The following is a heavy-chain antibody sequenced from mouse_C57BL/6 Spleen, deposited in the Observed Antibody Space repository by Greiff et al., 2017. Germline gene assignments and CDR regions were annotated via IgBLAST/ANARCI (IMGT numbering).Heavy chain of an antibody. Sequence: EVQVVESGAELVKPGASVKLSCTASGFNIKDYYMHWVKQRTEQGLEWIGRIDPEDGETKYAPKFQGKATITADPSSNTAYLQLSSLTSEDTAVYYCARSLTFSMGAMDYWGQGTSVTVSS. V-gene: IGHV14-2*01. CDR2: IDPEDGET. CDR1: GFNIKDYY. J-gene: IGHJ4*01. D-gene: IGHD2-10*02. CDR3: ARSLTFSMGAMDY.